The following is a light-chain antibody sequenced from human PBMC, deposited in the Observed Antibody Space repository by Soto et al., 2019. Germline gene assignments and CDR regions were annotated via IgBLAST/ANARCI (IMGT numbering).Light chain of an antibody. CDR3: QQLETYPLT. Sequence: AIQVTQSPSSLSASVGDTVTITCRASQGISSGFAWYQQKPGKVPRLLIYDVFNLQSGVPSRFSGSGSGTDFTLTISRLQPEDFATYYCQQLETYPLTFGQGTRLEVK. J-gene: IGKJ5*01. V-gene: IGKV1-13*02. CDR1: QGISSG. CDR2: DVF.